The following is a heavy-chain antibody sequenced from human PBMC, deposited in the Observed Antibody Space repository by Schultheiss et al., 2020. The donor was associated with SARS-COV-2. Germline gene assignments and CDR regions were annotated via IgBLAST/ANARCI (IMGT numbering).Heavy chain of an antibody. Sequence: SETLSLTCAVYGGSFSDYYWSWIRQPPGKGLEWIGEINHSGSTSYNPSLKSRVTISADTSKNQFSLKLSSVTAADTAVYYCAREYCSGGSCYPDYWGQGTLVTVSS. CDR3: AREYCSGGSCYPDY. CDR1: GGSFSDYY. CDR2: INHSGST. D-gene: IGHD2-15*01. J-gene: IGHJ4*02. V-gene: IGHV4-34*01.